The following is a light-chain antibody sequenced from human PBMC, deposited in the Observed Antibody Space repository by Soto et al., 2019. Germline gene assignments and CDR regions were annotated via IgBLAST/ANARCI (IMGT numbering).Light chain of an antibody. CDR3: AAWDDSLSGVV. V-gene: IGLV1-47*01. Sequence: QSVLTQPPSASGTPGQRVTISCSGSSSNIGSNYVYWYQQLPGTVPQLLIYRNNERPSGVPDRFSGSKSVTSASLAISGLRSEDEADYYCAAWDDSLSGVVFGGGTKLTVL. CDR1: SSNIGSNY. CDR2: RNN. J-gene: IGLJ2*01.